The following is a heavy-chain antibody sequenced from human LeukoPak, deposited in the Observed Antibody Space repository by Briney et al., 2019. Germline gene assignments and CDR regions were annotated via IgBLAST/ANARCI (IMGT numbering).Heavy chain of an antibody. J-gene: IGHJ4*02. CDR1: GYTFSNYG. D-gene: IGHD3-22*01. Sequence: ASVKVSCKASGYTFSNYGISWVRQAPGQGLEWMAWISVYNGDTNYAQNFQGRVTITADKSASTAYMELSSLRSEDTAVYYCARDPPYYYDSSGYFVYWGQGTLVTVSS. V-gene: IGHV1-18*01. CDR3: ARDPPYYYDSSGYFVY. CDR2: ISVYNGDT.